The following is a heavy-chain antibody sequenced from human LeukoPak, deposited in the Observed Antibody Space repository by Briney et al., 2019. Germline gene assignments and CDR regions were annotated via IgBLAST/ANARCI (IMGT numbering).Heavy chain of an antibody. J-gene: IGHJ5*02. CDR2: IIPIFGTA. CDR1: GGTFSSHA. CDR3: ARDNSVRDEAWWFNP. Sequence: ASVKVSCKASGGTFSSHAISWVRQAPGQGLEWMGGIIPIFGTANYAQKFQGRVTLTRDMSTSTDYLELSSLRSEDTAVYYYARDNSVRDEAWWFNPWGQGTLVTVSS. V-gene: IGHV1-69*05. D-gene: IGHD5-24*01.